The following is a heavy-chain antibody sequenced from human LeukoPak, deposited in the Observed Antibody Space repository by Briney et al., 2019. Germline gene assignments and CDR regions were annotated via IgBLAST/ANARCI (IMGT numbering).Heavy chain of an antibody. CDR3: AKPMGWFDAFDI. CDR1: GFTFSSYS. J-gene: IGHJ3*02. CDR2: ISGSGGST. D-gene: IGHD3/OR15-3a*01. Sequence: GGSLRLSCAASGFTFSSYSMNWVRQAPGKGLEWVSAISGSGGSTYYADSVEGRFTISRDNSKNTLYLQMNSLRAEDTAVYYCAKPMGWFDAFDIWGQGTMVTVSS. V-gene: IGHV3-23*01.